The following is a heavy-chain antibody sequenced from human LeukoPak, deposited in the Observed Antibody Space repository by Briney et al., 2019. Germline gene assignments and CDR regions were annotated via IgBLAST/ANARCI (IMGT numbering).Heavy chain of an antibody. Sequence: SETLSLTCGVYNVPLTGNYWSWIRQPPGKRPEWIGEINDDGYTNYNPSLRSRVTISLDTSEKYLSLTLTSVTAADTAVYYCARIRCGHTDDICYNHWGQGTLVTVSS. CDR2: INDDGYT. CDR3: ARIRCGHTDDICYNH. CDR1: NVPLTGNY. J-gene: IGHJ4*02. V-gene: IGHV4-34*01. D-gene: IGHD2-2*02.